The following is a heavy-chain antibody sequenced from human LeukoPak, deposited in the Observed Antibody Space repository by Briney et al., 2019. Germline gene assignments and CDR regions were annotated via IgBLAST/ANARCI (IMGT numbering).Heavy chain of an antibody. CDR2: ISSSGSTI. J-gene: IGHJ6*02. V-gene: IGHV3-11*01. CDR1: GSTFSDYY. CDR3: AREEYQLLDYYYYGMDV. D-gene: IGHD2-2*01. Sequence: PGGSLRLSCAAFGSTFSDYYMSWIRQAPGKGLEWVSYISSSGSTIYYADSVKGRFTISRDNAKNSLYLQMNSLRAEDTAVYYCAREEYQLLDYYYYGMDVWGQGTTVTVSS.